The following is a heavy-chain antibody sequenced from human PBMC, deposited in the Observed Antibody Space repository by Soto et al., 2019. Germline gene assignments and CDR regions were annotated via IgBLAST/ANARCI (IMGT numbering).Heavy chain of an antibody. V-gene: IGHV3-23*01. CDR1: GFTFSSYA. Sequence: GGSLRLSCAASGFTFSSYAMSWVRQAPGKGLEWVSAISGSGGSTYYADSVKGRFTISRDNSKNTLYLQMNSLRAEDTAVYYCAKPMVRGDPVRGGYYYYYGMDVWGQGTTVTVSS. D-gene: IGHD3-10*01. CDR2: ISGSGGST. CDR3: AKPMVRGDPVRGGYYYYYGMDV. J-gene: IGHJ6*02.